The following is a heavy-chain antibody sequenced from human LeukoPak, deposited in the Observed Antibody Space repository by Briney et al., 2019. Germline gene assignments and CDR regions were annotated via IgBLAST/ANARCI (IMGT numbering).Heavy chain of an antibody. J-gene: IGHJ4*02. Sequence: GGSLRLSRAASGFTFSSYAMSWVRQAPGKGLEWVSGISGSGDSTYYTDSVKGRFTISRDNSKDTLYLQMNSLRAEDTAVYYCAKAQRWRELLPYYFDYWGQGTRVTVSS. CDR3: AKAQRWRELLPYYFDY. CDR2: ISGSGDST. D-gene: IGHD1-26*01. CDR1: GFTFSSYA. V-gene: IGHV3-23*01.